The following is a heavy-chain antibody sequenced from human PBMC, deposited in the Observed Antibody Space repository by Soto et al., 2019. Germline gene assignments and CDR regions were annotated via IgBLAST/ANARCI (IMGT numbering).Heavy chain of an antibody. J-gene: IGHJ2*01. CDR2: MYYSGST. Sequence: QVQLQESGPGLVKPSETLSLTCTVSGGSISSYYWSWIRQPPGKGLEWIGYMYYSGSTNYNASLKSRVTISVDTSKKQFSLKLSSVTAADTAVYYCARYFGYYDFWGRGTLVTVSS. D-gene: IGHD3-10*01. CDR3: ARYFGYYDF. V-gene: IGHV4-59*01. CDR1: GGSISSYY.